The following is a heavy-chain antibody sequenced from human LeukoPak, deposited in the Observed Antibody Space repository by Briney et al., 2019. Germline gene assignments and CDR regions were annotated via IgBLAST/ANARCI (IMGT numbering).Heavy chain of an antibody. V-gene: IGHV4-38-2*01. CDR3: ARHGSPRIVVVPAAIVDAFDI. D-gene: IGHD2-2*02. CDR1: GYSISSGYY. Sequence: PSETLSLTCAVSGYSISSGYYWGWIRQPPGKELEWIGSIYHSGSTYYNPSLKSRVTISVDTSKNQFSLKLSSVTAADTAVYYCARHGSPRIVVVPAAIVDAFDIWGQGTMVTVSS. CDR2: IYHSGST. J-gene: IGHJ3*02.